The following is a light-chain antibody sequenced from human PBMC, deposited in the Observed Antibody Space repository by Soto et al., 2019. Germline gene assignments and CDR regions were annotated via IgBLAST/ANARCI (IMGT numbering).Light chain of an antibody. V-gene: IGKV3-15*01. CDR2: GAS. Sequence: EIVMTQSPATLSVSPGERATLSCRASQSVSGNLAWYQQKPGQAPRLLIYGASTRATGIPARFSGSGSGTESTLTIISLQSEDFAVYYWQQYNNWPPSFGQGTKVEIK. CDR3: QQYNNWPPS. CDR1: QSVSGN. J-gene: IGKJ1*01.